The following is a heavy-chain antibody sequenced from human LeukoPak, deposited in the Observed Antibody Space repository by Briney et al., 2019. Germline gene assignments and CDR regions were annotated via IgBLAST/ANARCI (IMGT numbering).Heavy chain of an antibody. D-gene: IGHD3-10*01. J-gene: IGHJ3*02. V-gene: IGHV4-59*01. Sequence: PSETLSLTCTVSGDSISGYYWNWIRQPPGKRLEWIGFIYYSGSTNYNPSLKSRVTISVDTSKNQFSLKLSSVTAADTAVYYCARAGIRDAFDIWGQGTMVTVSS. CDR2: IYYSGST. CDR1: GDSISGYY. CDR3: ARAGIRDAFDI.